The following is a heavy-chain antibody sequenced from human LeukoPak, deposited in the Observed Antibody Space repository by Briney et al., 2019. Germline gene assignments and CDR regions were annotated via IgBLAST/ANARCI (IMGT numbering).Heavy chain of an antibody. CDR2: ISYDGSNK. CDR1: GFTFSDFW. D-gene: IGHD3-10*01. V-gene: IGHV3-30-3*01. CDR3: ASYGSGSPYIYYFDY. Sequence: GGSLRLSCVVSGFTFSDFWMSWVRQAPGKGLEWVAVISYDGSNKYYADSVKGRFTISRDNSKNTLYLQMNSLRAEDTAVYYCASYGSGSPYIYYFDYWGQGTLVTVSS. J-gene: IGHJ4*02.